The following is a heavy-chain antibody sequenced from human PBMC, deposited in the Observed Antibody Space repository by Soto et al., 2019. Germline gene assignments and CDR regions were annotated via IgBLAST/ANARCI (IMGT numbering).Heavy chain of an antibody. D-gene: IGHD6-19*01. CDR1: GFTFNTYV. V-gene: IGHV3-33*01. Sequence: GSLRLSCAASGFTFNTYVFNWVRQAPGKGLEWVAVIWYDGNTKYYADSVKGRFTISRDNLKNTLYLQMNSLTAEDTAVYYCARPLVAPVAGPYYYGMDVWGQGTTVTVSS. J-gene: IGHJ6*02. CDR2: IWYDGNTK. CDR3: ARPLVAPVAGPYYYGMDV.